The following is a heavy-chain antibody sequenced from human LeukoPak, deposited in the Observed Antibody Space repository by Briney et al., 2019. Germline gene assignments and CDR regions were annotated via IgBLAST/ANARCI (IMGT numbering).Heavy chain of an antibody. CDR3: ARGWDYVWGSYRLYYFDY. CDR2: INHSGST. V-gene: IGHV4-34*01. CDR1: GGSFSGYY. Sequence: PSETLSLTCAVYGGSFSGYYWSLIRQPPGKGLEWIAEINHSGSTNYNPSLKSRVTISVDTSKNQFSLKLSSVTAADTAVYYCARGWDYVWGSYRLYYFDYWGQGTLVTVSS. D-gene: IGHD3-16*02. J-gene: IGHJ4*02.